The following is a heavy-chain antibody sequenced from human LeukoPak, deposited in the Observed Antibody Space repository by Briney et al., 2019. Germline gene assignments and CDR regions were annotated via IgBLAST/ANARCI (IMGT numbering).Heavy chain of an antibody. V-gene: IGHV5-51*01. CDR2: IYPGDSDT. Sequence: GESLQISCKGSGYSFSNYWIGWVRQLPGKGLEYMGIIYPGDSDTRYSPSFQGQVTITADKSSSTAYLQWSSLKASDTAMYYCARPAGRDNYFIDWGQGTLVTVSS. CDR1: GYSFSNYW. J-gene: IGHJ4*02. D-gene: IGHD5-24*01. CDR3: ARPAGRDNYFID.